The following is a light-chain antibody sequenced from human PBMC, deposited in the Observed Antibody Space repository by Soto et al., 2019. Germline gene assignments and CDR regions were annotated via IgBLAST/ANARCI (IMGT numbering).Light chain of an antibody. Sequence: IQMTQSPSSLSASVGDRVTITCRASQTIGNFLNWYRQKPGKAPKPLIYAASTLESGVPSRFSGSGSVTDFTLTINTLQPEDFATDSCQQSYSALMYTCGQGTKLEIK. CDR1: QTIGNF. J-gene: IGKJ2*01. CDR2: AAS. CDR3: QQSYSALMYT. V-gene: IGKV1-39*01.